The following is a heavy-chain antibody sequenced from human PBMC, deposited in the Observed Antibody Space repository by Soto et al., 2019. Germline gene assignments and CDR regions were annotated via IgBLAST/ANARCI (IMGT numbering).Heavy chain of an antibody. CDR3: AKDSATVTTYFYYYYYVMDV. Sequence: QVQLVESGGGVVQPGRSLRLSCAASGFTFSSYGMHWVRQAPGKGLEWVAVISYYGSNKYYADSVKGRFTISRDNSKNTLYLQMNSLRAEDTAVYYCAKDSATVTTYFYYYYYVMDVWGQGTTVTVSS. D-gene: IGHD4-17*01. CDR2: ISYYGSNK. V-gene: IGHV3-30*18. CDR1: GFTFSSYG. J-gene: IGHJ6*02.